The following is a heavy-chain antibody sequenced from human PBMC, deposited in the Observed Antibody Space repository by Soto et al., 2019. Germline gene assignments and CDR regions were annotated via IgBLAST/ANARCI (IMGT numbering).Heavy chain of an antibody. V-gene: IGHV4-59*01. D-gene: IGHD3-10*01. Sequence: QVQLQESGPGLLKPSETLSHTCTVSGGSISSYYWSWMRQPPGKGLEWIGYIYYSGSTNYDPSLKSRVTISVDTSKNQFSLKLSSVTAADTAVYYGARGDPLLWFGEKVYYGMDVWGQGTTVTVSS. J-gene: IGHJ6*02. CDR2: IYYSGST. CDR1: GGSISSYY. CDR3: ARGDPLLWFGEKVYYGMDV.